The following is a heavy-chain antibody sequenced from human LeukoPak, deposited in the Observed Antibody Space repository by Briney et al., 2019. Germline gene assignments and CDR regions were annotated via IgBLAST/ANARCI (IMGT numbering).Heavy chain of an antibody. CDR2: ISGGGDTT. Sequence: TGGSLRLSCGASGFTFSSYAMDWVRQAPGKGLEWVSTISGGGDTTYYVDSVKGRFTITRDNSKNMLYLQMNSLRAEDTATYYCAKDVRHLSVMFDCWGQGTLVTVSP. V-gene: IGHV3-23*01. CDR3: AKDVRHLSVMFDC. J-gene: IGHJ4*02. D-gene: IGHD2-8*01. CDR1: GFTFSSYA.